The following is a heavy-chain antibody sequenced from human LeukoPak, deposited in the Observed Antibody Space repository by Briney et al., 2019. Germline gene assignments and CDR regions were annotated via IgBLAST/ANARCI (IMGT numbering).Heavy chain of an antibody. D-gene: IGHD5-18*01. CDR1: GFTFSSYS. CDR2: ISSSSSYI. Sequence: NPGGSLRLSCAASGFTFSSYSINWVRQAPGKGLEWVSSISSSSSYIYYADSVKGRFTISRDNAKNSLYLQMNSLRAEDTAVYYCARETRGYSYGNFDYWGQGTLVTVSS. J-gene: IGHJ4*02. V-gene: IGHV3-21*01. CDR3: ARETRGYSYGNFDY.